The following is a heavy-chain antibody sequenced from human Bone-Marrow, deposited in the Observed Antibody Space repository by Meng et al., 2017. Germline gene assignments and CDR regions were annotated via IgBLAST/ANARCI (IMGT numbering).Heavy chain of an antibody. CDR3: ARDQGGYGDISY. J-gene: IGHJ4*02. Sequence: QVQLQESGPGLVKPSQTLSLTCTVSNDSIRSGDYYWSWIRQPPGKGLEWIGFIYYSGTTYYNPSLKSRVTISVDTSKNQFSLNLSPVTAADTAVYYCARDQGGYGDISYWGQGTLVTVSS. CDR2: IYYSGTT. CDR1: NDSIRSGDYY. D-gene: IGHD4-17*01. V-gene: IGHV4-30-4*01.